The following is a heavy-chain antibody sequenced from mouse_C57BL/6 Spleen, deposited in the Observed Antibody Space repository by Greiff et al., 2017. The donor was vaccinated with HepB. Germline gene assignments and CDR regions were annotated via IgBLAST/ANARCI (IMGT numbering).Heavy chain of an antibody. J-gene: IGHJ4*01. CDR1: GYTFTSYW. D-gene: IGHD2-4*01. Sequence: VQLQQPGAELVRPGSSVKLSCKASGYTFTSYWMHWVKQRPIQGLEWIGNIDPSDSETHYNQKFKDKATLTVDKSSSTAYMQLSSLTSEDSAVYYCARALYDYDSYNAMDYWGQGTSVTVSS. V-gene: IGHV1-52*01. CDR3: ARALYDYDSYNAMDY. CDR2: IDPSDSET.